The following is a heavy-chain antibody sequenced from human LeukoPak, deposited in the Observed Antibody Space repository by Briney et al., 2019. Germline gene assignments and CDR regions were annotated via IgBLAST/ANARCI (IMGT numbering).Heavy chain of an antibody. Sequence: GGSLRLSCAASGFTFDDYAMHWVRQVRGKGLEWVSGISWNSGSITYADSVKGRFTISRDNAKNSLYLQMNSLRAEDTALYYCAKDTNYNDGMDVWGQGTTVTISS. J-gene: IGHJ6*02. CDR2: ISWNSGSI. V-gene: IGHV3-9*01. CDR1: GFTFDDYA. D-gene: IGHD4/OR15-4a*01. CDR3: AKDTNYNDGMDV.